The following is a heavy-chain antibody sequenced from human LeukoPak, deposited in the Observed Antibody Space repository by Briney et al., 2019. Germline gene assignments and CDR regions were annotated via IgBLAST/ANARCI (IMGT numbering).Heavy chain of an antibody. CDR1: GGSFSGYY. Sequence: SETLSLTCAVYGGSFSGYYWSWIRQPPGKGLEWIGEINHSGSTNYSPSLKSRVTISVDTSKNQLSLKLSSVTAADTAVYYCARGREDIVVVVAATLYGMDVWGQGTTVTASS. CDR3: ARGREDIVVVVAATLYGMDV. J-gene: IGHJ6*02. V-gene: IGHV4-34*01. D-gene: IGHD2-15*01. CDR2: INHSGST.